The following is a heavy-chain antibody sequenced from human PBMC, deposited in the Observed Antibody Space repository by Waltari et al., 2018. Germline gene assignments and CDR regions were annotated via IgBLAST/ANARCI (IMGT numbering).Heavy chain of an antibody. CDR2: IESDESRT. CDR1: GFTFSPYW. Sequence: EVQLVESGGALVQPGGSLRLSWATSGFTFSPYWMHWVRQAPGKGLMWVAHIESDESRTTYAESVKGRFTISRDNAKNTVYLQMNSLRDDDTAVYYCVRDEPGDGLDYWGQGTLVTVSS. CDR3: VRDEPGDGLDY. D-gene: IGHD7-27*01. J-gene: IGHJ4*02. V-gene: IGHV3-74*03.